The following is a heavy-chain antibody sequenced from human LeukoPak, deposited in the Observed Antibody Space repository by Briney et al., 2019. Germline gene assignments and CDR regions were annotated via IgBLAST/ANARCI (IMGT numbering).Heavy chain of an antibody. J-gene: IGHJ4*02. CDR2: ISSSGSTI. D-gene: IGHD5-24*01. CDR1: GFTFSSYE. V-gene: IGHV3-48*03. CDR3: ARGMEMATMEYFDY. Sequence: HPGGSLRLSCAASGFTFSSYEMNWARQAPGKGLEWVSYISSSGSTIYYADSVKGRFTISRDNAKNSLYLQMNSLRAEDTAVYYCARGMEMATMEYFDYWGQGTLVTVSS.